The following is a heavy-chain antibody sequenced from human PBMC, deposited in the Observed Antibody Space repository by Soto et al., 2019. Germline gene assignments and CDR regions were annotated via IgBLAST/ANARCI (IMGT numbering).Heavy chain of an antibody. CDR3: ARGVVYGMDV. CDR2: ISSSGSTI. J-gene: IGHJ6*02. V-gene: IGHV3-48*03. CDR1: GFTFSSYE. Sequence: PVGSLRLSCAASGFTFSSYEVNWVRQAPGKGLEWVSYISSSGSTIYYADSVKGRFTISRDNAKNSLYLQMNSLRAEGTAVYYCARGVVYGMDVWGQGTTVTVSS. D-gene: IGHD2-15*01.